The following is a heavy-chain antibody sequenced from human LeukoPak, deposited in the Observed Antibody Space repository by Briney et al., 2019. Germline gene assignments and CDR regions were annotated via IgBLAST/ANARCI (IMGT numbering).Heavy chain of an antibody. D-gene: IGHD3-3*01. J-gene: IGHJ5*02. Sequence: GGSLRLSCAASGFTFSNAWMSWVRQAPGKGLEWVGRIKSKTDGGTTDYAAPVKGRFTISRDDSKNTLYLQMNSLKTGDTAVYYCTTDTTTIFGLAWFDPWGQGTLVTVSS. CDR1: GFTFSNAW. V-gene: IGHV3-15*01. CDR2: IKSKTDGGTT. CDR3: TTDTTTIFGLAWFDP.